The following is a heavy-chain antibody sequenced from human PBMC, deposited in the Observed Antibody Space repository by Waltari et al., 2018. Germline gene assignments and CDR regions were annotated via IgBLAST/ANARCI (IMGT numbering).Heavy chain of an antibody. CDR2: IYHSGGT. D-gene: IGHD3-10*01. V-gene: IGHV4-31*03. J-gene: IGHJ6*02. CDR1: GGSISSGGYY. Sequence: QVQLQESGPGLVKPSQTLSLTCTVSGGSISSGGYYWSWIRQHPGKGLEWIGYIYHSGGTYYNPSLKSRGTISVDRSKNQFSLKLSSVTAADTAVYYCARADITMVRGAEPDYYYYYGMDVWGQGTTVTVSS. CDR3: ARADITMVRGAEPDYYYYYGMDV.